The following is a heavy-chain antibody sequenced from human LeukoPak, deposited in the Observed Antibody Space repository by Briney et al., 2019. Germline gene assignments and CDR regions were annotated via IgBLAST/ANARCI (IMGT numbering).Heavy chain of an antibody. J-gene: IGHJ5*02. CDR1: GYTFTSYA. CDR3: ARDWGRITMVRGVTAYNWFDP. CDR2: INPNSGGT. D-gene: IGHD3-10*01. V-gene: IGHV1-2*02. Sequence: EASVKVSCKASGYTFTSYAMHWVRQAPGQGLEWMGWINPNSGGTNYAQKFQGRVTMTRDTSISTAYMELSRLRSDDTAVYYCARDWGRITMVRGVTAYNWFDPWGQGTLVTVSS.